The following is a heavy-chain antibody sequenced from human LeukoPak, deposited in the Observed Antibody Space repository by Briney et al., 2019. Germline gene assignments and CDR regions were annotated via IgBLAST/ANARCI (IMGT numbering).Heavy chain of an antibody. D-gene: IGHD3-10*01. CDR3: AREEDYYGSGPADV. J-gene: IGHJ6*04. Sequence: GGSLRLSCAASGFTFSDYYMSWIRQAPGKGLEWVSYIRSSGSTIYYADSVKDRFTISRDNAKNSLYLQMNSLRAEDTAVYYCAREEDYYGSGPADVWGKGTTVTVSS. CDR1: GFTFSDYY. V-gene: IGHV3-11*04. CDR2: IRSSGSTI.